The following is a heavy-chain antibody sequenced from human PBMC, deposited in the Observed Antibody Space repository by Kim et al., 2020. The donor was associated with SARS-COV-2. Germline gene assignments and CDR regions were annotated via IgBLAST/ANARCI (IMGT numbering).Heavy chain of an antibody. V-gene: IGHV1-3*01. Sequence: ASVKVSCKASGYTFTSYAMHWVRQAPGQRLEWMGWINAGNGNTKYSQKFQGRVTITRDTSASTAYMELSSLRSEDTAVYYCARDLATLAYSSSWYSMGYWGQGTLVTVSS. D-gene: IGHD6-13*01. CDR2: INAGNGNT. J-gene: IGHJ4*02. CDR1: GYTFTSYA. CDR3: ARDLATLAYSSSWYSMGY.